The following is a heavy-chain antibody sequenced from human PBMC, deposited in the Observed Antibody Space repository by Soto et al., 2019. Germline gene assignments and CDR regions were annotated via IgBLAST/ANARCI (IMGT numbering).Heavy chain of an antibody. D-gene: IGHD1-26*01. CDR2: ISGSGGST. CDR1: GFTFSSYA. CDR3: AKDLGSGSYPLEDPFDY. V-gene: IGHV3-23*01. J-gene: IGHJ4*02. Sequence: GGSLRLSCTASGFTFSSYAMNWVRQAPGKGLEWVSVISGSGGSTYYADSVKGRFTISRDNSKNKLYLQMNSLRAEDTAVYYCAKDLGSGSYPLEDPFDYWGQGTLVTVSS.